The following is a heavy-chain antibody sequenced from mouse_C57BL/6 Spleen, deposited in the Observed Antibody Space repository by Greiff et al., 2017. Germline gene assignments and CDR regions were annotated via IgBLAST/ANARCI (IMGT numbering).Heavy chain of an antibody. Sequence: LMESGGGLVKPGGSLKLSCAASGFTFSDYGMHWVRQAPEKGLEWVAYISSGSSTIYYADTVKGRFTISRDNAKNTLFLQMTSLRSEDTAMYYCARPIYYDYDWNYAMDYWGQGTSVTVSS. D-gene: IGHD2-4*01. CDR1: GFTFSDYG. CDR3: ARPIYYDYDWNYAMDY. V-gene: IGHV5-17*01. CDR2: ISSGSSTI. J-gene: IGHJ4*01.